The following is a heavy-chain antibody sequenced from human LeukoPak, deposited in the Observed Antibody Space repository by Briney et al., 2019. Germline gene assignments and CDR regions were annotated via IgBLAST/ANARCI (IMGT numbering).Heavy chain of an antibody. CDR2: TRNKANSYTT. D-gene: IGHD6-19*01. CDR1: GFTFSDHY. V-gene: IGHV3-72*01. Sequence: PGGSLRLSCAASGFTFSDHYMDWVRQAPGKGLEWVGRTRNKANSYTTEYAASVKGRFTISRDDSKNSLYLQMNSLKTEDTAVYYCARDLSSSGWYYFDYWGQGTLVTVSS. J-gene: IGHJ4*02. CDR3: ARDLSSSGWYYFDY.